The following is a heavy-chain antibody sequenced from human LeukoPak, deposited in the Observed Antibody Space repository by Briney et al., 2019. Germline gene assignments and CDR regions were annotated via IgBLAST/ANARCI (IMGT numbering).Heavy chain of an antibody. CDR3: ARQEDSAMAQDV. J-gene: IGHJ6*04. Sequence: SETLSLTRTVSGDSMSRSSHYWGWIRQPPGKGLEWIGSIYYRENTFYSPSLKPRVTISPDTSKNNFSLKLATVSAADPAVYSCARQEDSAMAQDVWGKGTTMTVSS. CDR1: GDSMSRSSHY. CDR2: IYYRENT. D-gene: IGHD5-18*01. V-gene: IGHV4-39*01.